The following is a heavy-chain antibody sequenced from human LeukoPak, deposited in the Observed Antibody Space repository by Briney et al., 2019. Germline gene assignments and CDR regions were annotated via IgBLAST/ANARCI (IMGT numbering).Heavy chain of an antibody. CDR1: GFTFSDDY. D-gene: IGHD3-3*01. CDR2: ISSSGSTI. Sequence: GGSLRLSCAASGFTFSDDYMSWIRQAPGKGLEWVSYISSSGSTIYYADSVKGRLTISRDNSKNTLYLQMNSLRAEDTAVYYCAKDDTIFGAIFDYWGQGTLVTVSS. CDR3: AKDDTIFGAIFDY. J-gene: IGHJ4*02. V-gene: IGHV3-11*01.